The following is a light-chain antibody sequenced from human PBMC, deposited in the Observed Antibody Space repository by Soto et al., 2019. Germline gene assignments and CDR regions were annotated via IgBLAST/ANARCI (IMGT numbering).Light chain of an antibody. CDR1: SSDLGGYNY. CDR3: SSYAGSSNFVV. Sequence: QSALTQPASVSGSPGQSITISCTGTSSDLGGYNYVSWYQQHPGKAPKLMIYEVSNRPSGISNRFSGSKSGNTASLTVSGLRAEDEAAYYCSSYAGSSNFVVFGGGTKLTVL. CDR2: EVS. V-gene: IGLV2-14*01. J-gene: IGLJ2*01.